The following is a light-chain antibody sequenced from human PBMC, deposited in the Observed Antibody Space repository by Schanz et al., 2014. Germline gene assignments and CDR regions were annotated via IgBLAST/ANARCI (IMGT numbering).Light chain of an antibody. CDR3: QQYGWAPDT. J-gene: IGKJ2*01. V-gene: IGKV3-15*01. CDR2: AAS. Sequence: EIVMTQSPATLSVSPGERATLSCRASQSVSTKLAWLQQKPGQAPRLVIYAASTRATGIPARFSGSGSGTDFTLTISRLEPEDFAVYYCQQYGWAPDTFGQGTKLEIK. CDR1: QSVSTK.